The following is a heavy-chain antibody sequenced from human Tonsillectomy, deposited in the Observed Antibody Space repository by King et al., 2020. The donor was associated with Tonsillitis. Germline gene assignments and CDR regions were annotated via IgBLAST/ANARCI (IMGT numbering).Heavy chain of an antibody. D-gene: IGHD2-2*01. J-gene: IGHJ4*02. V-gene: IGHV1-18*04. Sequence: HVQLVESGAEVKKPGASVKVSCKASGYTFTSYGINWVRQAPGQGLEWMGWISGYNGNTKYGQKFQGRVTMTTDTSTSTAYMELRSLRSDDTAVYFCARGLGDCSSTRCLLDYWGQGTLVTVSS. CDR1: GYTFTSYG. CDR3: ARGLGDCSSTRCLLDY. CDR2: ISGYNGNT.